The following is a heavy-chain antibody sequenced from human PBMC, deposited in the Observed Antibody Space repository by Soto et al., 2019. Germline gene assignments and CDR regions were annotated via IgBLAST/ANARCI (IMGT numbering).Heavy chain of an antibody. CDR2: IYYSGST. CDR1: GGSISSYY. J-gene: IGHJ5*02. CDR3: ARTTRGWFDP. V-gene: IGHV4-59*12. Sequence: PSETLSLTCTFSGGSISSYYWIWIRQHTGKGLEWIGYIYYSGSTNYSPSLKSRVTISVDTSKNQFSLKLTSVTAADTAVYYCARTTRGWFDPWGQGTLVTVSS. D-gene: IGHD4-4*01.